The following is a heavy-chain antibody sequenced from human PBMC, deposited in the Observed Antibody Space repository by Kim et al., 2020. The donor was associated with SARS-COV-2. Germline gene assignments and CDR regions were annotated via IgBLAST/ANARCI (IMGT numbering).Heavy chain of an antibody. V-gene: IGHV1-58*01. J-gene: IGHJ4*02. CDR3: AAQLAKGAD. D-gene: IGHD2-2*01. CDR2: GNT. Sequence: GNTNYAQKFQERVTITRDMSTSTAYMELSSLRSEDTAVYYCAAQLAKGADWGQGTLVTVSS.